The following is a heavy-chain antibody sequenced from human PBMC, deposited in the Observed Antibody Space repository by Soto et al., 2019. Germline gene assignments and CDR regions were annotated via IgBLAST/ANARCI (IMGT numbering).Heavy chain of an antibody. Sequence: ASVKVSCKASGYTFTSYGISWVRQAPGQGLEWMGWISAYNGNTNYAQKLQGRVTMTTDTSTSTAYMELRSLRSDDTAVYYCARVDGITIFGVVINLYYYGMDVWGQGTTVTVSS. CDR3: ARVDGITIFGVVINLYYYGMDV. D-gene: IGHD3-3*01. V-gene: IGHV1-18*04. J-gene: IGHJ6*02. CDR1: GYTFTSYG. CDR2: ISAYNGNT.